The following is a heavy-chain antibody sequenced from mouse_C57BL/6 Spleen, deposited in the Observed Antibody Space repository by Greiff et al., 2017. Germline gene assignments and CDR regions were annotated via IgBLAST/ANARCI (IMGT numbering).Heavy chain of an antibody. J-gene: IGHJ4*01. CDR3: ARRERSTMIEYYAMDY. D-gene: IGHD2-4*01. CDR2: IYPGDGDT. V-gene: IGHV1-80*01. Sequence: QVQLKESGAELVKPGASVKISCKASGYAFSSYWMTWVKQRPGKGLEWIGQIYPGDGDTNYNGKFKGKATLTADKSSSTAYMQLSSLTSEDSAVYFCARRERSTMIEYYAMDYWGQGTSVTVSS. CDR1: GYAFSSYW.